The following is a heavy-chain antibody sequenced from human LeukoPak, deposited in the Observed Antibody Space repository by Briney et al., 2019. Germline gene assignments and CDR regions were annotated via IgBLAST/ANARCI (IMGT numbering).Heavy chain of an antibody. CDR2: IQNDASTE. D-gene: IGHD2-15*01. V-gene: IGHV3-33*05. Sequence: GRSLRLSCAASGFIFSHYGMHWVRQAPGKGLEWVAVIQNDASTENFADSVKGRFTISRDNSKNTLYLQMNSLRAEETAIYYCAKGIVVSDWGQGTLVTVSS. CDR1: GFIFSHYG. CDR3: AKGIVVSD. J-gene: IGHJ4*02.